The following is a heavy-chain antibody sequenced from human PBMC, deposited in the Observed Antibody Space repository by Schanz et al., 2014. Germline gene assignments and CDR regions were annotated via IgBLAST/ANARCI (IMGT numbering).Heavy chain of an antibody. V-gene: IGHV4-30-4*06. CDR3: ARHPITSI. J-gene: IGHJ4*02. Sequence: WTWIRQHPGKGLEWIGYIYYSGNTYYTPSLKSRVIMSVDTSKNQFSLKLSSVTAADTAVYYCARHPITSIWGQGTLVTVSS. D-gene: IGHD1-20*01. CDR2: IYYSGNT.